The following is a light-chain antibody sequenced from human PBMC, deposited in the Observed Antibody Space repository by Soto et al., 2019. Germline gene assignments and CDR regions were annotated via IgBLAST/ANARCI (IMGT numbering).Light chain of an antibody. V-gene: IGKV3-15*01. CDR2: GAS. CDR3: QQSYSIFWT. Sequence: EIVMTQSPATLSVSPGERATLSCRASQSVSSNLAWYQQKPGQAPRLLIYGASTRATGIPARFSGSGSGTDFSLTISSLQPEDFATYYCQQSYSIFWTFGQGTKVDIK. J-gene: IGKJ1*01. CDR1: QSVSSN.